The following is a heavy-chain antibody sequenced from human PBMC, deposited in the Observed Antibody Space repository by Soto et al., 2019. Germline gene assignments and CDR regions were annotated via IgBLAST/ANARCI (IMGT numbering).Heavy chain of an antibody. CDR2: ISYDGSNK. V-gene: IGHV3-30*18. CDR1: GFNFYSHG. J-gene: IGHJ4*02. CDR3: AKDLGGVTVIDATQGFDS. D-gene: IGHD2-15*01. Sequence: QVQLVESGGRVVQPGRSLRLSCATSGFNFYSHGMHWVRQSPGKGLEWVAVISYDGSNKYYMESVKGRFTISRDNSKKPLSRKMNSLRAEDTAVYYCAKDLGGVTVIDATQGFDSWGQGTLVPVPS.